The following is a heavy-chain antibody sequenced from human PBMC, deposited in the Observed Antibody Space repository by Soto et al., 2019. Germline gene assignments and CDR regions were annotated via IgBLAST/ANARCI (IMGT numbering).Heavy chain of an antibody. CDR1: GLTFSTFA. J-gene: IGHJ5*02. D-gene: IGHD3-3*01. CDR3: APRLTIFGIVKLSTWFDP. V-gene: IGHV3-23*01. CDR2: ISGNGGAT. Sequence: VQLLESGGGLVQPGGSLRLSCTASGLTFSTFAMSWVRQSPGKGLEWVSTISGNGGATFYADSVKGRFTISRDNSKKTLYLQMNGLRAEDTAVYYCAPRLTIFGIVKLSTWFDPWGQGTLVTVSS.